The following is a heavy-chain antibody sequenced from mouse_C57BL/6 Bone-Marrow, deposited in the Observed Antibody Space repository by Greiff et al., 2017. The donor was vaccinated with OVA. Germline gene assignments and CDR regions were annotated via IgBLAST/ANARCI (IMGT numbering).Heavy chain of an antibody. Sequence: EVKLVESEGGLVQPGSSMKLSCTASGFTFSDYYMAWVRQVPEKGLEWVANINYDGSSTYYLDSLKSRFILSRDNAKNILYLQMSSLKSEDTATYYCAREGYLYWYFDVWGTGTTVTVSS. CDR1: GFTFSDYY. CDR2: INYDGSST. J-gene: IGHJ1*03. CDR3: AREGYLYWYFDV. D-gene: IGHD5-1*01. V-gene: IGHV5-16*01.